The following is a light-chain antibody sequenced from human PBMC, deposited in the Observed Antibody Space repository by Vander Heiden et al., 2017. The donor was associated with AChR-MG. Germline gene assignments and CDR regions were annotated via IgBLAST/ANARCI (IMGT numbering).Light chain of an antibody. CDR2: GNN. Sequence: QSVLTQPPSVSGAPVQRVTISCTGSSSNIGAGYDVHWYQHLPGTAPKLLIYGNNNRPSGVPDRFSGSKSGTSASLAITGRQVEDEADYYCQSYDSSVYVFGTGTKVTVL. CDR3: QSYDSSVYV. CDR1: SSNIGAGYD. J-gene: IGLJ1*01. V-gene: IGLV1-40*01.